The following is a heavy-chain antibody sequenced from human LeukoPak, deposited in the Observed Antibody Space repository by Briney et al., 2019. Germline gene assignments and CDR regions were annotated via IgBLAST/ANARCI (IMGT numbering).Heavy chain of an antibody. J-gene: IGHJ5*02. CDR3: ARDPVIVVVPAAIGNWFDP. V-gene: IGHV1-3*01. Sequence: ASVKVSCKASGYTFTSYAMHWVRQAHGQRLEWMGWINAGNGNTKYSQKFQGRVTITRDTSASTAYMELSSLRSEDTAVYYCARDPVIVVVPAAIGNWFDPWGQGTLVTVSS. CDR2: INAGNGNT. CDR1: GYTFTSYA. D-gene: IGHD2-2*01.